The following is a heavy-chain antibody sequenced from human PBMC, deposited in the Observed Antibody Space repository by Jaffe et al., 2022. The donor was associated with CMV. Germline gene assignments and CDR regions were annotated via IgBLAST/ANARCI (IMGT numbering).Heavy chain of an antibody. CDR1: GGSISSYY. Sequence: QVQLQESGPGLVKPSETLSLTCTVSGGSISSYYWSWIRQPPGKGLEWIGYIYYSGSTNYNPSLKSRVTISVDTSKNQFSLKLSSVTAADTAVYYCARPTYYYDSSGYADAFDIWGQGTMVTVSS. CDR3: ARPTYYYDSSGYADAFDI. D-gene: IGHD3-22*01. J-gene: IGHJ3*02. V-gene: IGHV4-59*08. CDR2: IYYSGST.